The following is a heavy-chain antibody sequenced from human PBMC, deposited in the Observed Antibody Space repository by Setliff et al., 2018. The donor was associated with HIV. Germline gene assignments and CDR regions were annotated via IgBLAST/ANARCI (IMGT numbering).Heavy chain of an antibody. J-gene: IGHJ6*02. V-gene: IGHV4-38-2*02. Sequence: SETLSLTCSVSGYSISNGYYWGWFRQSPGKGLEWIASMHGSGNTHYNPSLQSRITISMDTSKNQFSLTLSSVTAADTAIYFCMRDGSRTTGMTGYYYGVDVWGQGTTVTVSS. CDR1: GYSISNGYY. CDR3: MRDGSRTTGMTGYYYGVDV. D-gene: IGHD1-1*01. CDR2: MHGSGNT.